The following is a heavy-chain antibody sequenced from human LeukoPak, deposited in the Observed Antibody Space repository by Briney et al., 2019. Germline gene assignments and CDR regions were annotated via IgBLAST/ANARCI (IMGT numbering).Heavy chain of an antibody. CDR3: AREVEVVPATMGAYYYYYMDV. J-gene: IGHJ6*03. Sequence: GGSLRLSCAASGFTISNHWMHWVRHAPGKGLVWVSRINSDGRRTSYADSVKGRFTISRDNAKNTLYLQMNSLRPDDTAVYYCAREVEVVPATMGAYYYYYMDVWGKGTTVTVS. CDR2: INSDGRRT. CDR1: GFTISNHW. D-gene: IGHD2-2*01. V-gene: IGHV3-74*01.